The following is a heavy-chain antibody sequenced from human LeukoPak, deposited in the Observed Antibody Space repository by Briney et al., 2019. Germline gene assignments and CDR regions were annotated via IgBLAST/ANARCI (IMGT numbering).Heavy chain of an antibody. CDR2: IYYSGST. V-gene: IGHV4-59*01. Sequence: SETLSLTCTVSGGSISSYYWSWIRQPPGKGREWIGYIYYSGSTNYNPSLKSRVTISVDTSKNQFSLKLSSVTAADTAVYYCARGLGYYYYYMDVWGKGTTVTVSS. CDR3: ARGLGYYYYYMDV. D-gene: IGHD7-27*01. J-gene: IGHJ6*03. CDR1: GGSISSYY.